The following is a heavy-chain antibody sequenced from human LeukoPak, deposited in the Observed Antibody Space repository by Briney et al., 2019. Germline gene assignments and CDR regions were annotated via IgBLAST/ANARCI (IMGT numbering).Heavy chain of an antibody. CDR3: ALCRDGYNHPFDY. Sequence: PGGSLRLSCAASGFTFSSYWMSWVRQAPGKGLEWVANIKQDGSEKYYVDSVKGRFTISRDNAKNSLYLQMNSLRAEDTAVYYCALCRDGYNHPFDYWGQGTLVTVSS. J-gene: IGHJ4*02. D-gene: IGHD5-24*01. CDR1: GFTFSSYW. CDR2: IKQDGSEK. V-gene: IGHV3-7*01.